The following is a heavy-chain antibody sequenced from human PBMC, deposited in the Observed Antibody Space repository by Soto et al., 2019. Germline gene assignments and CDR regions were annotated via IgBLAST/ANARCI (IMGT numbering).Heavy chain of an antibody. Sequence: QVQLQESGPGLVKPSQTLSLTCTVSGGSIRSDDYYWSWIRQPPGKGLEWIGYIYYSGSTYFNPSLKSRVTISLDTSKSQFSLKLSSVTAADTAVYYCARVRSITKNNWFDPWGQGTLVTVSS. CDR1: GGSIRSDDYY. CDR2: IYYSGST. J-gene: IGHJ5*02. CDR3: ARVRSITKNNWFDP. D-gene: IGHD3-3*01. V-gene: IGHV4-30-4*01.